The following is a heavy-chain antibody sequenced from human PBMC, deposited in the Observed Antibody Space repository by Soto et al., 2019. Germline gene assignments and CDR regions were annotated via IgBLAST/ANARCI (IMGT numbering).Heavy chain of an antibody. CDR2: ISYDGSNK. CDR1: GFTFSSYG. Sequence: PGGSLRLSCAASGFTFSSYGMHWVRQAPGKGLEWVAVISYDGSNKYYADSVKGRFTISRDNSKNTLYLQMNSLRAEDTAVYYCAKERSPHLYYFDYWGQGTLVTVSS. J-gene: IGHJ4*02. CDR3: AKERSPHLYYFDY. V-gene: IGHV3-30*18. D-gene: IGHD1-26*01.